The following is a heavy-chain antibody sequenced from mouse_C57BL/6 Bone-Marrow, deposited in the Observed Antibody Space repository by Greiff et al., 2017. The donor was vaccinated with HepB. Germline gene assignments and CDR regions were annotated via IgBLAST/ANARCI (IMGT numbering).Heavy chain of an antibody. J-gene: IGHJ3*01. V-gene: IGHV5-6*02. CDR1: GFTFSSYG. Sequence: EVNVVESGGDLVKPGGSLKLSCAASGFTFSSYGMSWVRQTPDKRLEWVATISSGGSYTYYPDSVKGRFTISRDNAKNTLYLQMSSLKSEDTAMYYCARRAGAYWGQGTLVTVSA. CDR3: ARRAGAY. CDR2: ISSGGSYT.